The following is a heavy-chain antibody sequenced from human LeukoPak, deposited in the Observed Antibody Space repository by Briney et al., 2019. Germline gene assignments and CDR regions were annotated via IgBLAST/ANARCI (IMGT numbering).Heavy chain of an antibody. V-gene: IGHV1-46*01. CDR2: INPSGGST. D-gene: IGHD1-26*01. CDR3: ARGKGEQSGSYYYYYGMDV. CDR1: GYTFTSYY. J-gene: IGHJ6*02. Sequence: ASVKVSCKASGYTFTSYYMHWVRQAPGQGLEWMGIINPSGGSTSYAQKFQGRVTMTRDTSTSTVYMELSSLRSEDTAVYYYARGKGEQSGSYYYYYGMDVWGQGTTVTVSS.